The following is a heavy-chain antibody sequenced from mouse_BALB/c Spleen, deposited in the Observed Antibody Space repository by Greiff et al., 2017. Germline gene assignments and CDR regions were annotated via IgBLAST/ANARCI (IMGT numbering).Heavy chain of an antibody. CDR3: ARDSYRYDAWFAY. V-gene: IGHV7-3*02. CDR2: IRNKANGYTT. J-gene: IGHJ3*01. CDR1: GFTFTDYY. D-gene: IGHD2-14*01. Sequence: EVNLVESGGGLVQPGGSLRLSCATSGFTFTDYYMSWVRQPPGKALEWLGFIRNKANGYTTEYSASVKGRFTISRDNSQSILYLQMNTLRAEDSATYYCARDSYRYDAWFAYWGQGTLVTVSA.